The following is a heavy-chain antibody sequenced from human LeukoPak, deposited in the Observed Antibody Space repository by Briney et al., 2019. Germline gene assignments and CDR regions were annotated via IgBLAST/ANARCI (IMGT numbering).Heavy chain of an antibody. CDR3: ARGIAESYDILTGYYGGFDY. Sequence: GGSLRLSCAASGFTFSSYSVNWVRQAPGKGLEWVSSISSDSSYIYYADSVKGRVTISRDNAKKSLYLQMNSLRAEDTAVYYCARGIAESYDILTGYYGGFDYWGQGTLVTVSS. CDR2: ISSDSSYI. V-gene: IGHV3-21*01. CDR1: GFTFSSYS. J-gene: IGHJ4*02. D-gene: IGHD3-9*01.